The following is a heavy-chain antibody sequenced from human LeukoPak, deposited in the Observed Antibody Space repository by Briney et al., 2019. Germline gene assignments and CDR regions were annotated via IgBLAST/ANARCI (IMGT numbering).Heavy chain of an antibody. D-gene: IGHD3-22*01. V-gene: IGHV3-9*01. CDR2: SWNSNII. J-gene: IGHJ4*02. CDR3: VKQYYDSSGYQPFDY. Sequence: SWNSNIIAYADSVEGRFTISRDNAKNSLYLQMNSLRAEDTALYYCVKQYYDSSGYQPFDYWGQGTLVTVSS.